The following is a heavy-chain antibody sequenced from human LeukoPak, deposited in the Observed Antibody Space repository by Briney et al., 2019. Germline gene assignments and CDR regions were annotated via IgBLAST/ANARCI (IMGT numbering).Heavy chain of an antibody. D-gene: IGHD3-22*01. CDR2: ISHDGSNK. J-gene: IGHJ4*02. CDR1: GFTFSSYG. Sequence: GGSLKLSCAASGFTFSSYGIHWVRQAPGKGLEWMAVISHDGSNKYYADSVKGRFTISRDKSKNTLYLQMNSLRAEDTAVYYCAKATYDSSGFDYWGQGTLVTVSS. V-gene: IGHV3-30*18. CDR3: AKATYDSSGFDY.